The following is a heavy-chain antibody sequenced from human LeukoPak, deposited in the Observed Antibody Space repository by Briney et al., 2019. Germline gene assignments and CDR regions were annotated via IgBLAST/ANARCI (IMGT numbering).Heavy chain of an antibody. V-gene: IGHV4-39*01. CDR1: GGSISSSSYY. Sequence: SETLSLTCTVSGGSISSSSYYWGWIRQPPGKGLEWIGSIYYSGSTYYNPSLKSRVTISVDTSKNQFSLKLSSVTAADTAVYYCARHATFGVVIMSYYYYGMDVWGQGTTVTVSS. CDR2: IYYSGST. D-gene: IGHD3-3*01. CDR3: ARHATFGVVIMSYYYYGMDV. J-gene: IGHJ6*02.